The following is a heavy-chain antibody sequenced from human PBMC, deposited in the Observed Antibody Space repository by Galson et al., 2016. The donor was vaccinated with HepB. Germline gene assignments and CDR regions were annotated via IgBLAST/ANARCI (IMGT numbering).Heavy chain of an antibody. V-gene: IGHV4-39*01. J-gene: IGHJ3*02. Sequence: SETLSLTCGFSGGSISSSTNAWAWIRQPPGKGLEWIATIYDIGSPYYNPSLKSRVTISVDTSKRQCSLKLTSVIAADTAMYFCARSNGRKFNRRAFDIWGQGTMVTVSS. D-gene: IGHD2-8*01. CDR3: ARSNGRKFNRRAFDI. CDR1: GGSISSSTNA. CDR2: IYDIGSP.